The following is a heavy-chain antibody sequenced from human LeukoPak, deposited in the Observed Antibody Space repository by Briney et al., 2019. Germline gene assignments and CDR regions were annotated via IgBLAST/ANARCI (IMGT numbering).Heavy chain of an antibody. V-gene: IGHV4-59*01. CDR3: ARDRYSSSWGAVFGWFDP. CDR1: GASISSYY. Sequence: SETLSLTCTVSGASISSYYWSWIRQPPGKGLEWIGYIYFSGSTNYHPSLTSRVTISVDTSKNQFSLKLSSVTAADTAVYYCARDRYSSSWGAVFGWFDPWGQGTLVTVSS. D-gene: IGHD6-13*01. J-gene: IGHJ5*02. CDR2: IYFSGST.